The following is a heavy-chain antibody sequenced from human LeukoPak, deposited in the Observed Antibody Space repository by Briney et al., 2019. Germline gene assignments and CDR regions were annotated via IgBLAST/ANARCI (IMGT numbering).Heavy chain of an antibody. Sequence: PSETLSLTCTVSGGSISSSSYYWGWIRRPPGKGLEWIGSINYSGKTYSTPSLKSRVTVSVSTSKNQFSLSLTTVTAADTAVYYCARRPGIAVAGTRRFDYWGQGTLVTVSS. CDR2: INYSGKT. V-gene: IGHV4-39*01. CDR3: ARRPGIAVAGTRRFDY. D-gene: IGHD6-19*01. J-gene: IGHJ4*02. CDR1: GGSISSSSYY.